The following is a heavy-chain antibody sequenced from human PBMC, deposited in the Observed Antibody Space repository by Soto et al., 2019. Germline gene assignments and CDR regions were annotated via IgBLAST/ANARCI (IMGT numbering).Heavy chain of an antibody. CDR3: ARATIHSDSEYFDY. Sequence: QVQLVESGGGVVQPGRSLRLSCAASGFTFSSYAMHWVRQAPGKGLEWEAVISYDGNNKYYAEAGKGRFTISRDNSKNTLFLQQNSMRAEEKAEYYCARATIHSDSEYFDYWCEGHLVNV. V-gene: IGHV3-30-3*01. CDR2: ISYDGNNK. D-gene: IGHD1-26*01. CDR1: GFTFSSYA. J-gene: IGHJ4*02.